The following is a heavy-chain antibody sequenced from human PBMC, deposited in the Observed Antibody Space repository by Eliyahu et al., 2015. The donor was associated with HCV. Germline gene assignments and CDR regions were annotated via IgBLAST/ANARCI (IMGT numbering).Heavy chain of an antibody. V-gene: IGHV4-34*01. CDR3: ARGGPTRYYDSSGYLHQLGY. Sequence: QVQLQQWGAGLLKPSETLSLTCAVYGGSFSGYXWXWIRQPPGKGLEWIGEINHSGSTNYNPSLKSRVTISVDTSKNQFSLKLSSVTAADTAVYYCARGGPTRYYDSSGYLHQLGYWGQGTLVTVSS. CDR2: INHSGST. J-gene: IGHJ4*02. D-gene: IGHD3-22*01. CDR1: GGSFSGYX.